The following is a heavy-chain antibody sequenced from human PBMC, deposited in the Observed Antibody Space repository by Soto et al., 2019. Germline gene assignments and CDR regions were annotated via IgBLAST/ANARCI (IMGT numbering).Heavy chain of an antibody. CDR1: GFTFSSYA. D-gene: IGHD3-3*01. V-gene: IGHV3-64*01. J-gene: IGHJ4*02. CDR3: ARDKAPTYYDFWSGYYYFDY. CDR2: ISSNGGST. Sequence: GGFLRLSCAASGFTFSSYAMHWVRQAPGKGLEYVSAISSNGGSTYYANSVKGRFTISRDNSKNTLYLQMGSLRAEDMAVYYCARDKAPTYYDFWSGYYYFDYWGQGTLVTVSS.